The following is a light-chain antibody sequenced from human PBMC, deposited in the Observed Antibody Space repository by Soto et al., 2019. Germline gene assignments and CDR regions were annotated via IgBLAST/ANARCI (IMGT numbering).Light chain of an antibody. CDR3: QQYGIPSGT. V-gene: IGKV3-20*01. Sequence: EIVLTQSPGTLSLSPGERATLSCRASQSVSSSYLAWYQQKPGQAPRLLIYGVSSRATGIPDRFSGSGSGTDFTLTISRLEPEDFAVYYCQQYGIPSGTFGQGTKVEIK. CDR1: QSVSSSY. CDR2: GVS. J-gene: IGKJ1*01.